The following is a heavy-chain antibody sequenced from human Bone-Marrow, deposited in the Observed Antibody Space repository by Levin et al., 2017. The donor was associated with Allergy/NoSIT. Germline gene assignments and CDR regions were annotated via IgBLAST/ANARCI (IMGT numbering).Heavy chain of an antibody. V-gene: IGHV3-30-3*01. CDR2: ISHDGTDQ. Sequence: QPGGSLRLSCAASGFPFSTYAMHWVRQAPWKGLDWVAVISHDGTDQHYADSVKGRFTISRDKSKNTVSLQMNSLAIEDTALYFCARGGSPIDSWGQGTLVTVSS. J-gene: IGHJ4*02. D-gene: IGHD1-26*01. CDR3: ARGGSPIDS. CDR1: GFPFSTYA.